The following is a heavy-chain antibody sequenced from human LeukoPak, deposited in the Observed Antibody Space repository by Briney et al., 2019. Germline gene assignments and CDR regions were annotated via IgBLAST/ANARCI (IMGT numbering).Heavy chain of an antibody. D-gene: IGHD5-24*01. CDR2: ISSSSSYI. CDR1: GFTFSSYS. J-gene: IGHJ4*02. Sequence: GGSLRLSCAASGFTFSSYSMNWVRQAPGKGLEWVSSISSSSSYIYYADSVEGRFTISRDNAKNSLYLQMNSLRAEDTAVYYCARGSRDGYNYGYWGQGTLVTVSS. V-gene: IGHV3-21*01. CDR3: ARGSRDGYNYGY.